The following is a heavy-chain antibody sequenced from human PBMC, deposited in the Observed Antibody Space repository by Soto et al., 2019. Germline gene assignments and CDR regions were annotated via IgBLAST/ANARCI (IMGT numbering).Heavy chain of an antibody. CDR1: GGTFSSYA. Sequence: GASVKVSCKASGGTFSSYAISWVRQAPGQGLEWMGGIIPIFGTENYAQKFQGRVTITADESTSTAYMELSSLRSEDTAVYYCARHRCSSTSCPRFWFDPWGQGTLVTVS. V-gene: IGHV1-69*13. CDR2: IIPIFGTE. J-gene: IGHJ5*02. CDR3: ARHRCSSTSCPRFWFDP. D-gene: IGHD2-2*01.